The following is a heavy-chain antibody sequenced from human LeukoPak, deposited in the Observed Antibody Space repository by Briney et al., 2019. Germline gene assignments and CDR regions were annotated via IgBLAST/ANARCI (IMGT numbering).Heavy chain of an antibody. Sequence: PGGSLRLSCAASGFTFSSYAMSWVRQAPGKGLEWVSVIYSGGSTYYADSVKGRFTISRDNSKNTLYLQMNSLRAEDTAVYYCAHRSGGSYRHYGMDVWGQGTTVTVSS. CDR2: IYSGGST. CDR1: GFTFSSYA. J-gene: IGHJ6*02. CDR3: AHRSGGSYRHYGMDV. V-gene: IGHV3-53*01. D-gene: IGHD3-16*02.